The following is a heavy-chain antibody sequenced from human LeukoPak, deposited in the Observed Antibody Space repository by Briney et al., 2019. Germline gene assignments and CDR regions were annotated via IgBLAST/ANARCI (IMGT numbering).Heavy chain of an antibody. D-gene: IGHD1-26*01. Sequence: GGSLRLSCAASGFTFSSYAMSWVRQAPGKGVEWVSAISGSGGSTYYADSVKGRFTISRDNSKNTLYLQMNSLRAEDTAVYYCAIKKGHGNFDYWGQGTLVTVSS. CDR1: GFTFSSYA. CDR2: ISGSGGST. V-gene: IGHV3-23*01. CDR3: AIKKGHGNFDY. J-gene: IGHJ4*02.